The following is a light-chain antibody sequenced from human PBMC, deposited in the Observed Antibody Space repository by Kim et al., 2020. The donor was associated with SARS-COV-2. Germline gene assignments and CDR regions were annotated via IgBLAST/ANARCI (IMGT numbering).Light chain of an antibody. V-gene: IGKV1-5*03. J-gene: IGKJ1*01. CDR2: VAS. CDR3: QQYDTYWT. Sequence: SASIGDRVTITCRASQSISNSLAWYQQKPGKAPPLLIYVASALQRGVPSRFSGSGSGTEFTLTISGLQPDDFATYFCQQYDTYWTFGQGTKVDIK. CDR1: QSISNS.